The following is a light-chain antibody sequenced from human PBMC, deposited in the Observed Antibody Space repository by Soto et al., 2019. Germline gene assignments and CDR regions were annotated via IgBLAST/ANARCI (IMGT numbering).Light chain of an antibody. CDR1: HSVDGY. J-gene: IGKJ4*01. CDR2: DTS. V-gene: IGKV3-11*01. CDR3: QQRGSWPL. Sequence: EIVLTQSPATLSLSPGERATLSCRASHSVDGYSAWYQQKPGQAPRLLIYDTSNRATGVPARFSGSGAGTDFTLTISSLEPEDFAVYYCQQRGSWPLFGGGTKVEI.